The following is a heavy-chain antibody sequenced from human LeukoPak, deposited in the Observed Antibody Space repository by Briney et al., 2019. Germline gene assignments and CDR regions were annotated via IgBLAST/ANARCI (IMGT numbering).Heavy chain of an antibody. CDR1: GFPFRVYS. Sequence: PGGPLRLSCKASGFPFRVYSMAWAPQAQGRGREWISYIGIDSGNTKYADSVRGRFTVSADNAKNSLFLQMNSLRVEDTAVYYCARDHNYAFDNWGQGTLVSVSS. D-gene: IGHD1-1*01. V-gene: IGHV3-48*04. CDR2: IGIDSGNT. CDR3: ARDHNYAFDN. J-gene: IGHJ4*02.